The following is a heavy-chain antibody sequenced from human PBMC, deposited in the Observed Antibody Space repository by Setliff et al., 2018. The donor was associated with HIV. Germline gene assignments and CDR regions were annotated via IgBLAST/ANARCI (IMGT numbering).Heavy chain of an antibody. CDR3: ARLNGATHDGFDI. Sequence: GGSLRLSCVTSGLSFTNAWMSWVRQAPGKGLEWVSSISSGGGFIYYADSVKGRFTIARDNAKDSLYLQMNNLRSEDTGVYFCARLNGATHDGFDIWGQGTKVTVSS. CDR1: GLSFTNAW. V-gene: IGHV3-21*06. CDR2: ISSGGGFI. J-gene: IGHJ3*02. D-gene: IGHD2-8*01.